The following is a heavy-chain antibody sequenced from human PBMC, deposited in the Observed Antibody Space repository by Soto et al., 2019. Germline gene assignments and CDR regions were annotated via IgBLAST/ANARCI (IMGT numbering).Heavy chain of an antibody. CDR2: IKQDGSEK. V-gene: IGHV3-7*01. CDR1: GFTFSSYW. Sequence: GGSLRLSCAASGFTFSSYWMSWVRQAPGKGLEWVANIKQDGSEKYYVDSVKGRFTISRDNAKNSLYLQMNSLRAEDTAVYYCARDNFRYFDWLYKAGPEYYFDYWGQGTLVTVSS. D-gene: IGHD3-9*01. J-gene: IGHJ4*02. CDR3: ARDNFRYFDWLYKAGPEYYFDY.